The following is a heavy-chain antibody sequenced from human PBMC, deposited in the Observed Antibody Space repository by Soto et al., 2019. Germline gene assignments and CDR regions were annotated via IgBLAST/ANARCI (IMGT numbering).Heavy chain of an antibody. V-gene: IGHV3-30-3*01. CDR3: ASTTQRITIFGVGIKDGMDV. Sequence: PGGSLRLSCAASGFTFSSYAMHWVRQAPGKGLEWVAVISYDGSNKYNADSVKGRFTISRDKSKNTLYLQMNSLRAEDTAVYYCASTTQRITIFGVGIKDGMDVWGQGTTVTVSS. J-gene: IGHJ6*02. D-gene: IGHD3-3*01. CDR1: GFTFSSYA. CDR2: ISYDGSNK.